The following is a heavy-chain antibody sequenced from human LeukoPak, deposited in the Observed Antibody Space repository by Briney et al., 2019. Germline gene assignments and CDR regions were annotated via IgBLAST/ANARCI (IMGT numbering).Heavy chain of an antibody. J-gene: IGHJ4*02. D-gene: IGHD2-8*01. V-gene: IGHV3-23*01. CDR3: AKDPANGYLNSNFDY. Sequence: GGSLRPSCAASGFTFSSYAMSWVRQAPGKGLEWVSAISGSGGSTYYADSVKGRFTISRDNSKNTLYLQMNSLRAEDTAVYYCAKDPANGYLNSNFDYWGQGTLVTVSS. CDR1: GFTFSSYA. CDR2: ISGSGGST.